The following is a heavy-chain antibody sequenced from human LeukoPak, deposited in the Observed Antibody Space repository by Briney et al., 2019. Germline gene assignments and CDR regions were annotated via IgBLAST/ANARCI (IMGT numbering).Heavy chain of an antibody. Sequence: ASVKVSCKSSGYTLTGYYMRWVRQAPGQGLEWMGCINPNSGDTKYAQKFQGRVTMTRDTSMDTAYMELSRLRSDDTAIDYCARGGYVIVRDWFDPWGQGTLVTVSS. CDR3: ARGGYVIVRDWFDP. CDR2: INPNSGDT. V-gene: IGHV1-2*02. J-gene: IGHJ5*02. D-gene: IGHD3-16*01. CDR1: GYTLTGYY.